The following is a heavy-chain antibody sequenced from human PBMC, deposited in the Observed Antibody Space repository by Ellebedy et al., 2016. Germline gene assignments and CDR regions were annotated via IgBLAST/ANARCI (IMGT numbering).Heavy chain of an antibody. CDR1: GGTFSSYV. D-gene: IGHD1-14*01. Sequence: ASVKVSCKASGGTFSSYVISWVRQAPGQGLEWMGIIYPRASDVRYSPSFQGQVTISADTSISTAYLEWNTLQASDTAMYYCARSRYVISRADYWGQGTLVTVSS. J-gene: IGHJ4*02. V-gene: IGHV5-51*01. CDR3: ARSRYVISRADY. CDR2: IYPRASDV.